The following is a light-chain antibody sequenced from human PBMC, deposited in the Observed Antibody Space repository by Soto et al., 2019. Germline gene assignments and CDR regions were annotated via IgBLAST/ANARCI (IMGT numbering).Light chain of an antibody. CDR3: QQYDNSLYT. J-gene: IGKJ2*01. Sequence: ENVLTQSPGTLSLSPGERATLSCRASQSVDSSYLAWYQQKSGQAPRLLIYGTSTRATGISDRFSGSGSGTDFALTINRLEPEDFAVYYCQQYDNSLYTFGQGTRLEIK. V-gene: IGKV3-20*01. CDR1: QSVDSSY. CDR2: GTS.